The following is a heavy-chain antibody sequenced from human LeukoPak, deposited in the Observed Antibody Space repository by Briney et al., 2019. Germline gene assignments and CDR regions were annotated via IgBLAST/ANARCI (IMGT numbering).Heavy chain of an antibody. J-gene: IGHJ4*02. V-gene: IGHV3-66*01. CDR1: GFTVYDNY. Sequence: GGSLRLSCAASGFTVYDNYISWVRQAPGQGLEWVSIIYSGGSTYYADSVKDRFTVSRDSSKNTVYLQMNRLRAEDTAVYYCARGYCSGGSCYFDYWGQGTLVTVSS. CDR3: ARGYCSGGSCYFDY. D-gene: IGHD2-15*01. CDR2: IYSGGST.